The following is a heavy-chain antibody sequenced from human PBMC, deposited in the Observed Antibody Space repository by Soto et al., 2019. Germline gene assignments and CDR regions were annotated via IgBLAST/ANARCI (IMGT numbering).Heavy chain of an antibody. D-gene: IGHD6-13*01. CDR2: IYSGGST. V-gene: IGHV3-53*01. CDR1: GFTVSSNY. Sequence: GGSLRLSCADSGFTVSSNYMSWVRQAPGKGLEWVSVIYSGGSTYYADSVKGRFTISRDNSKSTLYLQMNSLRAEDTAVYYCARDIAAAVTSPDTWYCGMDVWGQGTTVTVSS. J-gene: IGHJ6*02. CDR3: ARDIAAAVTSPDTWYCGMDV.